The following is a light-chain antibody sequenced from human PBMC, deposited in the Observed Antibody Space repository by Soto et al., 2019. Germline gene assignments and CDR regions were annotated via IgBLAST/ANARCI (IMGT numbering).Light chain of an antibody. V-gene: IGLV2-14*03. J-gene: IGLJ2*01. CDR1: SSDVGGYNY. Sequence: QSALTQPASVSGSPGQSITISCTGTSSDVGGYNYVSWYQKHPGKAPKLMIYDVSNRPSGVSNRFSGSKSGNTASLTISGLQAEDEADYYCSSYTSSSPPLFGGGTKLTVL. CDR3: SSYTSSSPPL. CDR2: DVS.